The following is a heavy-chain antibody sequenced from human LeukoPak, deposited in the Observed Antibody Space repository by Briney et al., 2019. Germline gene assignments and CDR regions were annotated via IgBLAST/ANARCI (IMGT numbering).Heavy chain of an antibody. Sequence: GGSLRLSCVASGFTFRDYYMSWIRQAPGKGLEWISYISSNTTNTNYAESVKDRFTISRDNAKKSLYLQMISLRDEDTAVYYCARVGGATAVTMYFEYWGQGTLVTVTS. CDR3: ARVGGATAVTMYFEY. D-gene: IGHD1-26*01. CDR1: GFTFRDYY. V-gene: IGHV3-11*06. CDR2: ISSNTTNT. J-gene: IGHJ4*02.